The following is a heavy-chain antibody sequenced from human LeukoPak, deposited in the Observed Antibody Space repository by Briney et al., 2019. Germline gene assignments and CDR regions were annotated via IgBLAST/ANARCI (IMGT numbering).Heavy chain of an antibody. CDR3: ARAGLAGTRALDI. D-gene: IGHD1-7*01. V-gene: IGHV3-20*04. J-gene: IGHJ3*02. CDR2: INWNGGTT. CDR1: GFTFDDYG. Sequence: GGSLRLSCAASGFTFDDYGMNWVRQAPGKGLEWVSGINWNGGTTSYADSVKGRFTISRDNAKNSLYLQMNSLRAEDTALYYCARAGLAGTRALDIWGQGTMVTVSS.